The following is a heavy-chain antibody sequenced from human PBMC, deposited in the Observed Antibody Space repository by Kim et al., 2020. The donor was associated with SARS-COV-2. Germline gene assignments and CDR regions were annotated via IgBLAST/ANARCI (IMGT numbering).Heavy chain of an antibody. J-gene: IGHJ4*02. CDR1: GFTFDDYA. Sequence: GGSLRLSCAASGFTFDDYAMHWVRQAPGKGLEWVSGISWNSGSIGYADSVKGRFTISRDNAKNSMYLQMNSLRAEDTALYYCAKDIADGDYPDYWGQGTLVTVSS. V-gene: IGHV3-9*01. CDR3: AKDIADGDYPDY. CDR2: ISWNSGSI. D-gene: IGHD4-17*01.